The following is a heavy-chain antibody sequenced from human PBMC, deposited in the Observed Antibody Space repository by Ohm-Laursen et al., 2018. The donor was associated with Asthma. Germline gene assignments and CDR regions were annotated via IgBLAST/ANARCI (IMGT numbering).Heavy chain of an antibody. V-gene: IGHV3-74*01. D-gene: IGHD3-3*01. Sequence: SLRLSCSASGFTFSDYFMHWVRQRPGGGLVWISHLFPDGRRTNYADSVKGRFTISRDDAQNSLYLQMNSLRAEDTAVYYCASGEDDFWSGYYRFDYWGQGTLVTVSS. CDR1: GFTFSDYF. J-gene: IGHJ4*02. CDR3: ASGEDDFWSGYYRFDY. CDR2: LFPDGRRT.